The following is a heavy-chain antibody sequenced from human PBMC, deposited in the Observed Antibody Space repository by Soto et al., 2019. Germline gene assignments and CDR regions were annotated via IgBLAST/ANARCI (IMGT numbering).Heavy chain of an antibody. CDR2: INGGGGTK. D-gene: IGHD3-10*01. J-gene: IGHJ6*02. CDR3: ARRQGSGSPYCYCMDV. CDR1: GFTFTSYA. Sequence: PGGSLNLSCAASGFTFTSYAMSWARQAQGKGLEWVSVINGGGGTKYNAESVKGRFPISRANSKKTLYLQMNSLRGRDTAVYYCARRQGSGSPYCYCMDVWGQGTTVTVSS. V-gene: IGHV3-23*01.